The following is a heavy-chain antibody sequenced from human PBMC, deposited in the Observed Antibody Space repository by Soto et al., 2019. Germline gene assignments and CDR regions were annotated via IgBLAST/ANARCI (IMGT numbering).Heavy chain of an antibody. V-gene: IGHV3-21*01. CDR1: GFTFSSYS. CDR2: ISSSSSYI. CDR3: ARERGGSYNDAFDI. J-gene: IGHJ3*02. D-gene: IGHD1-26*01. Sequence: GGSLRLSCAASGFTFSSYSMNWVRQAPGKGLEWVSSISSSSSYIYYADSVKGRFTISRDNAKNSLYLQMNSLRAEDTAVYCCARERGGSYNDAFDIWGQGTMVTVSS.